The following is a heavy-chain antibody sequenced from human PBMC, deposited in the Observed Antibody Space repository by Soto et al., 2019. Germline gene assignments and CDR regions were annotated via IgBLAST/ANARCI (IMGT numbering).Heavy chain of an antibody. J-gene: IGHJ4*02. CDR3: AKDIRAVAALTGFDY. D-gene: IGHD6-19*01. Sequence: GWSLRLSCASSVFTFDDYAMHWVRQAPGKGLEWVSGISWNSGSIGYADSVKGRFTISRDNAKNSLYLQMNSLRAEDTALYYCAKDIRAVAALTGFDYWGQGTLVTVSS. CDR2: ISWNSGSI. V-gene: IGHV3-9*01. CDR1: VFTFDDYA.